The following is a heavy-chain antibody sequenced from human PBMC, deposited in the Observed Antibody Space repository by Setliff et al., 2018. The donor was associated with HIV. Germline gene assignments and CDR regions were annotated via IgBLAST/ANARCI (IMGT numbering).Heavy chain of an antibody. J-gene: IGHJ4*02. D-gene: IGHD6-13*01. CDR1: GYTFTSYY. Sequence: ASVKVSCKASGYTFTSYYMHWVRQAPGQGLEWMGGILGTPKYAQKFQGRVAITADESTSTAYMELSNLRSEDTAVYYCASHLKLAATGTFDYWGQGMLVTVSS. V-gene: IGHV1-69*13. CDR2: ILGTP. CDR3: ASHLKLAATGTFDY.